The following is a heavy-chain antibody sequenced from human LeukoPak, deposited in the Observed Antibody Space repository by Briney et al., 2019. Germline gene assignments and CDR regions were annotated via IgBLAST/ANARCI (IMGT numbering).Heavy chain of an antibody. J-gene: IGHJ4*02. CDR2: IYYSGST. CDR3: ARLGYYYGSGSYYPIDY. CDR1: GGSISSGDYY. V-gene: IGHV4-30-4*01. D-gene: IGHD3-10*01. Sequence: SETLSLTCTVSGGSISSGDYYWSWIRQPPVKGLEWIGYIYYSGSTYYNPSLKSRVTISVDTSKNQFSLKLSPVTAADTAVYYCARLGYYYGSGSYYPIDYWGQGTLVTVSS.